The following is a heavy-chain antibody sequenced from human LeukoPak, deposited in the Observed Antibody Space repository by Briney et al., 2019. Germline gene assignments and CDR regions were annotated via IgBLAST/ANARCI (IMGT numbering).Heavy chain of an antibody. V-gene: IGHV3-7*01. J-gene: IGHJ4*02. CDR2: IQQNGSTK. Sequence: PGGSLRLSCAASGFSFSSYWVSWVRQAPGKGLEWVANIQQNGSTKYYVDSVKGRFTISGDNAKNTLYLQMNSLRAEDTAVYYCARVRVGAYDFEYWGQGALVTVSS. D-gene: IGHD3-10*01. CDR1: GFSFSSYW. CDR3: ARVRVGAYDFEY.